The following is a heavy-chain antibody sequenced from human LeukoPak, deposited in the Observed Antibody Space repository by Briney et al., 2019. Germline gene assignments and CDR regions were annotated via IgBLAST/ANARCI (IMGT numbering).Heavy chain of an antibody. J-gene: IGHJ4*02. Sequence: GGSLSPSCAPPGFPFSANAMSWAGRPPGKGLEWVSAISGSGTYTYYADSVKGRFTVSRDNSKNILYLQMNSLRAGDTAIYYCAKGLTEESLFDSWGQGTLVTVSS. CDR2: ISGSGTYT. D-gene: IGHD4/OR15-4a*01. CDR1: GFPFSANA. CDR3: AKGLTEESLFDS. V-gene: IGHV3-23*01.